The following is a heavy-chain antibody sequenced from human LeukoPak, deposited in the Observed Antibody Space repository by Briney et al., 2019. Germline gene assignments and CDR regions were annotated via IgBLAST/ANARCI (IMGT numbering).Heavy chain of an antibody. D-gene: IGHD4-17*01. CDR3: AKISTVTENFDH. CDR1: GFAFGDYA. Sequence: PGGSLRLSCAASGFAFGDYAMGWVRQAPGKGLEWVPSIDSSGSYTPSADSVKGRFTISRDNSENTVYLQMNSLRAEDTAVYSCAKISTVTENFDHWGQGTLVTVSS. CDR2: IDSSGSYT. V-gene: IGHV3-23*01. J-gene: IGHJ4*02.